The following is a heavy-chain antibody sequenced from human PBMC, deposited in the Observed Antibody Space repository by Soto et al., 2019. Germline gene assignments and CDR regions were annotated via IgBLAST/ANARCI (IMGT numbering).Heavy chain of an antibody. CDR2: IYPADSDT. CDR3: ARRRAWNDAFDF. J-gene: IGHJ4*02. D-gene: IGHD1-1*01. Sequence: EVQLVQSGAEVKKPGESLKISCKGAGYNFTTYWIGWVRQMPGKGLEWMGVIYPADSDTRYRPSFEGQGTFSADKSLSTAYLQWNSLKASDTARYFCARRRAWNDAFDFWGQGTVVTVSS. V-gene: IGHV5-51*03. CDR1: GYNFTTYW.